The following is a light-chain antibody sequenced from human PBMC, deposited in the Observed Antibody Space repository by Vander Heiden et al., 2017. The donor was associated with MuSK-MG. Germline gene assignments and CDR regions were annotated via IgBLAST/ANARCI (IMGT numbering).Light chain of an antibody. CDR1: SSDVGDYNY. V-gene: IGLV2-14*01. CDR2: EVS. Sequence: QSALTQPASVSGSPGQSITIPCTGTSSDVGDYNYVSWYQQHPGKAPKLLIYEVSNRPSGVSHRFSGSKSGNTASLTISGLQAEDESDYYCSSYTTSSTLLVFGGGTKLTVL. CDR3: SSYTTSSTLLV. J-gene: IGLJ2*01.